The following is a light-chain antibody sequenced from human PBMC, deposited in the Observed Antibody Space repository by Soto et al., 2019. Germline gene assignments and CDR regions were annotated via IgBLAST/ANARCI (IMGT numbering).Light chain of an antibody. Sequence: EIVLRQSPGTLSLSPGDRATLSCRASESLSSSYLAWYQVKPGQAPSLLIYAASYRATDIPHRFSGSGSGTDFTLTISRLEPEDFALYFCHQHGSSSWTFGQRTRVEI. CDR1: ESLSSSY. V-gene: IGKV3-20*01. CDR3: HQHGSSSWT. J-gene: IGKJ1*01. CDR2: AAS.